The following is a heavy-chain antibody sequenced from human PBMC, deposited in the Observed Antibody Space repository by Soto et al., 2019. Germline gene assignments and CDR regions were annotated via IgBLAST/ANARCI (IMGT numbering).Heavy chain of an antibody. V-gene: IGHV1-2*06. Sequence: ASVKVSCKASGYTFTNYYVLWVRQAPGQGLEWVGRINPNTGGTNYAQKFQDRVTMTRDTSITTAYMELSRLRSDDTAVYYCARQFAYCGGDCYTEPIDYCGHGTQVTVYS. CDR1: GYTFTNYY. CDR3: ARQFAYCGGDCYTEPIDY. J-gene: IGHJ4*01. CDR2: INPNTGGT. D-gene: IGHD2-21*02.